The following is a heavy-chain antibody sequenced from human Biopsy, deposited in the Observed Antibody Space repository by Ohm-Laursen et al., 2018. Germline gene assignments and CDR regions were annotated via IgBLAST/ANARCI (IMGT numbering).Heavy chain of an antibody. CDR2: INPSSGAT. CDR1: GYTFTDYY. Sequence: ASVKVSCNASGYTFTDYYIHWVRQVPGQGLEWIGWINPSSGATNSAQNFQGRVTMTKDTSLNTAYMEFSRLRSDDTAVYFCARDCNGDNCGVDFWGQGTLVTVS. V-gene: IGHV1-2*02. D-gene: IGHD2-15*01. J-gene: IGHJ4*02. CDR3: ARDCNGDNCGVDF.